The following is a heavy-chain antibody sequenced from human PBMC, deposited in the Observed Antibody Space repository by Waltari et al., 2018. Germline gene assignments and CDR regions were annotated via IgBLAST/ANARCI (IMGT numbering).Heavy chain of an antibody. D-gene: IGHD3-3*01. CDR3: SRPPGHDFWSGFDY. CDR1: GFTFRSYG. J-gene: IGHJ4*02. V-gene: IGHV3-30*03. CDR2: ISYDGSNK. Sequence: QVQLVESGGGVVQPGRSLRLACAASGFTFRSYGMHWVRQAPGKGLEWVAVISYDGSNKYYADSVKGRFTISRDNSKNTLYLQMNSLRAEDTAVYYCSRPPGHDFWSGFDYWGQGTLVTVSS.